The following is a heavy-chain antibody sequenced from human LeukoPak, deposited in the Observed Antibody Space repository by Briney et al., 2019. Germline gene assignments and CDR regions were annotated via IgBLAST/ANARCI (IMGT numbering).Heavy chain of an antibody. D-gene: IGHD3-3*01. V-gene: IGHV4-34*01. J-gene: IGHJ4*02. CDR3: ASGSRGMEWLLYRRGFDY. CDR2: INHSGST. Sequence: SETLSLTCAVYGGSFSGYYWSWIRQPPGKGLEWVGEINHSGSTNYNPSLKGRVTISVDTSKNQFSLKLSSVTAADTAVYYCASGSRGMEWLLYRRGFDYWGQGTLVTVSS. CDR1: GGSFSGYY.